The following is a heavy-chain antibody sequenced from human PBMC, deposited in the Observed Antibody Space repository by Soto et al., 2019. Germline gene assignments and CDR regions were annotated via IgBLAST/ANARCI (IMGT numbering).Heavy chain of an antibody. CDR2: IYYSGSA. J-gene: IGHJ6*02. CDR1: GDSVTSVIDY. V-gene: IGHV4-61*01. Sequence: SETLALTCTVSGDSVTSVIDYWIWIRQPPGKVLEWIGYIYYSGSADYNPSLGSRVTISIDTSKNQFSLKLTSVTAADTAVYYCARGVGFGYYYYHMDLWGQGTTVTVSS. CDR3: ARGVGFGYYYYHMDL. D-gene: IGHD3-10*01.